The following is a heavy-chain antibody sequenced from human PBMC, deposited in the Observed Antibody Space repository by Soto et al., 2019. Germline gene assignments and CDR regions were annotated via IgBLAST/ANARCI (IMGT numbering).Heavy chain of an antibody. J-gene: IGHJ5*01. CDR3: VKDGGYCSSSSCYAPRNHHFDS. Sequence: GGSLRLSCAAYGFTFSDYWMSWVRQAPGKXPEWVANIKFDGSVKQYVDSVRGRFTISRDNSKNSLFLQMNSLAAADTAVYYCVKDGGYCSSSSCYAPRNHHFDSWGQGTLVTVSS. CDR2: IKFDGSVK. V-gene: IGHV3-7*03. CDR1: GFTFSDYW. D-gene: IGHD2-2*01.